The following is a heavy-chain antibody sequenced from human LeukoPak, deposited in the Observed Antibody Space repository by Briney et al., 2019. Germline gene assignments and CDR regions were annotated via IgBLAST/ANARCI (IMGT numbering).Heavy chain of an antibody. V-gene: IGHV4-34*01. CDR3: ARDYYGSGSY. CDR2: INHSGST. D-gene: IGHD3-10*01. CDR1: GGSFSGYY. Sequence: LETLSLTCAVYGGSFSGYYWSWIRQPPGKGLEWIGEINHSGSTNYNPSLKSRVTISVDTSKNQFSLKLSSVTAADTAVYYCARDYYGSGSYWGQGTLVTVSS. J-gene: IGHJ4*02.